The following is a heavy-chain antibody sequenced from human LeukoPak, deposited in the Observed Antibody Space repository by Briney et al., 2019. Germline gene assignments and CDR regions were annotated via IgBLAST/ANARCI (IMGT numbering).Heavy chain of an antibody. CDR2: IIPILGIA. J-gene: IGHJ3*02. CDR1: GGTFSSYA. V-gene: IGHV1-69*04. D-gene: IGHD3-10*01. Sequence: SVKVSCKASGGTFSSYAISWVRQAPGQGLEWMGRIIPILGIANYAQKFQGRVTITADKSTSTAYMELSSLRSEDTAVYYCARVKVWFGELSGAFDIWGQGTMATVSS. CDR3: ARVKVWFGELSGAFDI.